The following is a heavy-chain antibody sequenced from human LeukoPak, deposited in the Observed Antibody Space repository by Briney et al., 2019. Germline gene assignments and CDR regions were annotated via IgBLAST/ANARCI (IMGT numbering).Heavy chain of an antibody. D-gene: IGHD6-6*01. V-gene: IGHV1-8*02. CDR1: GYTFTGYY. CDR3: ARLPKYSRPLDY. Sequence: ASVKVSCKASGYTFTGYYMHWLRQAPGQGLEWMGWMNPNSGNTAYAQKFQGRVTMSRDTSISTAYMELSSLRSEDTAVYYCARLPKYSRPLDYWGQGTLVTVSS. J-gene: IGHJ4*02. CDR2: MNPNSGNT.